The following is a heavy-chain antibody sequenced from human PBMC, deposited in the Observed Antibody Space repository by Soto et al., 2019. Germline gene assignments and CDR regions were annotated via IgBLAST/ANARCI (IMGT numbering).Heavy chain of an antibody. Sequence: TLLVSYRISGDDLNSGYYQGSWIRQVPGKGLEWIGHIYVTGAVDYNPSLRDRITISEDTSERQCSLNVRLVTAADTAVYYCARLRMSTNIYPWFPPWGQGTLV. J-gene: IGHJ5*02. V-gene: IGHV4-31*03. CDR1: GDDLNSGYYQ. CDR2: IYVTGAV. D-gene: IGHD1-1*01. CDR3: ARLRMSTNIYPWFPP.